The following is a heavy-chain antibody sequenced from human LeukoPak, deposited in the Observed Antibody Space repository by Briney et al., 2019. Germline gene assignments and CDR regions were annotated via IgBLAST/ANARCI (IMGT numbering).Heavy chain of an antibody. CDR1: GYSISSGYY. J-gene: IGHJ5*02. CDR2: IYHSGST. D-gene: IGHD3-22*01. CDR3: ARDGVHYYDSSDFNWFDP. Sequence: TSETLSLTCTVSGYSISSGYYWGWIRQPPGKGLEWIGSIYHSGSTYYNPSLKSRVTISVDTSKNQFSLKLSSVTAADTAVYYCARDGVHYYDSSDFNWFDPWGQGTLVTVSS. V-gene: IGHV4-38-2*02.